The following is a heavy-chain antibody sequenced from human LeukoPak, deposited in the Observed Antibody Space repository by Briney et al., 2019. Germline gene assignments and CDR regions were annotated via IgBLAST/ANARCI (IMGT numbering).Heavy chain of an antibody. D-gene: IGHD3-10*01. Sequence: PSETLSLTCTVSGGSISSGGYYWSWIRQHPGKGLEWIGYIYYSGSTYYNPSLKSRVTISVDTSKNQFSLKLSSVTAADTAVYCCARGPEFISMVRGVIPHGYWFDPWGQGTLVTVSS. CDR1: GGSISSGGYY. CDR2: IYYSGST. CDR3: ARGPEFISMVRGVIPHGYWFDP. J-gene: IGHJ5*02. V-gene: IGHV4-31*03.